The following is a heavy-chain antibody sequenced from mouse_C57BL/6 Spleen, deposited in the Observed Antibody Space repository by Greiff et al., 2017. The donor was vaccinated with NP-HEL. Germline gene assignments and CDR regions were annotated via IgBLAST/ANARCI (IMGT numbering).Heavy chain of an antibody. CDR3: ARDSRYYYGSSRFAY. J-gene: IGHJ3*01. CDR1: GYTFTDYN. D-gene: IGHD1-1*01. CDR2: INPNNGGT. Sequence: VQLKESGPGLVKPGASVKIPCKASGYTFTDYNMDWVKQSHGKSLEWIGDINPNNGGTIYNQKFKGKATLTVDKSSSTAYMELRSLTSEDTAVYYCARDSRYYYGSSRFAYWGQGTLVTVSA. V-gene: IGHV1-18*01.